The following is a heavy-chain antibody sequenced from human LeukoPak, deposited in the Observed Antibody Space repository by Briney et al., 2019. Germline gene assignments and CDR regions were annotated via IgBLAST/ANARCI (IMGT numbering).Heavy chain of an antibody. CDR3: AELIYGHDGYYFDY. J-gene: IGHJ4*02. Sequence: GASVKVSCKASGYTFTGYYMHWVRQAPGQGLEWMGRINPNSGGTNYAQKFQERVTITRDMSTSTAYMELSSLRSEDTAVYYCAELIYGHDGYYFDYWGQGTLVTVSS. D-gene: IGHD1-7*01. V-gene: IGHV1-2*06. CDR1: GYTFTGYY. CDR2: INPNSGGT.